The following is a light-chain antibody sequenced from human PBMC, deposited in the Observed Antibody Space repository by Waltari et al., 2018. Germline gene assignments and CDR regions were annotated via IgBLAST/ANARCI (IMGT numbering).Light chain of an antibody. V-gene: IGKV1-6*01. CDR2: AAS. CDR3: LQDYNYPWT. Sequence: AIQMTQSPSSLSASVGDRVTITCWASQGIRNDLGWYQQKPGKAPKLLIYAASSLQSGVPSRVSGSGSGTDFTLTISSLQPEDFATYYCLQDYNYPWTFGQGTKVEIK. J-gene: IGKJ1*01. CDR1: QGIRND.